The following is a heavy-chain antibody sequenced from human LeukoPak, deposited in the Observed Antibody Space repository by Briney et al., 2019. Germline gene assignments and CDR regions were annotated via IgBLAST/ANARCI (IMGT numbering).Heavy chain of an antibody. V-gene: IGHV3-33*01. J-gene: IGHJ4*02. Sequence: GGSLRLSCVASGFTFSGHGMHWVRQAPGKGLEWVAVIWANGITKHYADSVKGRFTISRDNSGSTLYLQMTSLTAEDTAIYHCARDASFYADDYWGQGTQVTVSS. CDR2: IWANGITK. CDR1: GFTFSGHG. D-gene: IGHD2/OR15-2a*01. CDR3: ARDASFYADDY.